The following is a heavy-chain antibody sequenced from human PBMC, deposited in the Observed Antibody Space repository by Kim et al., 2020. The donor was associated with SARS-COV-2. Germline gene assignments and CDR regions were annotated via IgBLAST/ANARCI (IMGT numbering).Heavy chain of an antibody. J-gene: IGHJ4*02. D-gene: IGHD3-10*01. CDR3: VGISRAGGASY. V-gene: IGHV3-48*02. Sequence: YYAESVQRRFTIPRDNAKNSLYLQMNSLGDEDTAVYYCVGISRAGGASYWGQGTLVTVSS.